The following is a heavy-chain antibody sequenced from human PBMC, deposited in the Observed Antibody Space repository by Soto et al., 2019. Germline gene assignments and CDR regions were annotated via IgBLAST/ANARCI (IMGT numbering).Heavy chain of an antibody. CDR1: GGTFSSYA. J-gene: IGHJ6*02. Sequence: QVQLVQSGAEVKKPGSSVKVSCKASGGTFSSYAISWVRQAPGQGLEWMGGIIPIFGTANYAQKFQGRVTITADESTSTAYMELGSLRSEDTAVYYCAREVGATDTYYYYGMDVWGQGTTVTVSS. CDR3: AREVGATDTYYYYGMDV. V-gene: IGHV1-69*12. CDR2: IIPIFGTA. D-gene: IGHD1-26*01.